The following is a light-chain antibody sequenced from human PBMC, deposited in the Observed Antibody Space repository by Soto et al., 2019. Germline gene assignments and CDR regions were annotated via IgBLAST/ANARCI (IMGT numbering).Light chain of an antibody. J-gene: IGKJ5*01. Sequence: EIVLTQSPATLSSFPGDRVTLSCRASQSVSSYLAWYQQEPGQAPRLLIYDASNRATGIPARFSGSGSGTDFTLTISSLEPEDFAVYYCQQRSNWPPITFGQGTRLEIK. CDR1: QSVSSY. CDR3: QQRSNWPPIT. CDR2: DAS. V-gene: IGKV3-11*01.